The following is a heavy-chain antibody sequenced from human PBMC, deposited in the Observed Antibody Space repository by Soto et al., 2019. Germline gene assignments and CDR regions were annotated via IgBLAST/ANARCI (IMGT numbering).Heavy chain of an antibody. CDR1: GYTFTGYY. CDR2: INPNSGGT. Sequence: ASVKVSCKASGYTFTGYYMHWVLEAPGQGLEWMGWINPNSGGTNYAQKFQGWVTMTRDTSISTAYMELSRLRSDDTAVYYCARGRWLQLRDAEYFQHWGQGTLVTVSS. V-gene: IGHV1-2*04. J-gene: IGHJ1*01. CDR3: ARGRWLQLRDAEYFQH. D-gene: IGHD5-12*01.